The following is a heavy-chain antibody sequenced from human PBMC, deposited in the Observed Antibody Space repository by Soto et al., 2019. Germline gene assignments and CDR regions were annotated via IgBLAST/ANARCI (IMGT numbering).Heavy chain of an antibody. J-gene: IGHJ4*02. CDR2: ISGSGGST. D-gene: IGHD1-26*01. V-gene: IGHV3-23*01. CDR3: ASSGSDSDGY. CDR1: GFTFSSYA. Sequence: EVQLLESGGGLVQPGGSLRLSCEASGFTFSSYAMSWVRQAPGKGLEWVSAISGSGGSTYYADSVKGRFTISRDNSKNTLYVQMNSLRAEDTGVYYCASSGSDSDGYGGQGSLVTVSS.